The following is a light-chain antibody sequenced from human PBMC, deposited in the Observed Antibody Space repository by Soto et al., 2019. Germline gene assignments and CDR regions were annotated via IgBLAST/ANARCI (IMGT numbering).Light chain of an antibody. V-gene: IGKV1-5*03. Sequence: DIQMTQSPSTLSASVGDRVTITCRASQSISSWLAWYQQKPGKAPNLLIYKASSLKSGVPSRFSGSGSGTEFTLTISSLQPGDFATYYCQQYNNYPLTFGGGTKVEIK. CDR3: QQYNNYPLT. CDR1: QSISSW. CDR2: KAS. J-gene: IGKJ4*01.